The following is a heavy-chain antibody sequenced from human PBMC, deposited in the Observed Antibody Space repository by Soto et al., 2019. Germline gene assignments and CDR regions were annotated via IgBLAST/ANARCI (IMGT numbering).Heavy chain of an antibody. CDR1: GDSVSSNSAA. CDR2: TYYRSKWYN. V-gene: IGHV6-1*01. CDR3: AREVIVYSSGWHRVGYYGMDV. J-gene: IGHJ6*02. D-gene: IGHD6-19*01. Sequence: SQTLSLTCAISGDSVSSNSAAWNWIRQSPSRGLEWLGRTYYRSKWYNDYAVSVKSRITINLDTSKNQFSLQLNSVTPEDTAVYYCAREVIVYSSGWHRVGYYGMDVWGQGTTVTVSS.